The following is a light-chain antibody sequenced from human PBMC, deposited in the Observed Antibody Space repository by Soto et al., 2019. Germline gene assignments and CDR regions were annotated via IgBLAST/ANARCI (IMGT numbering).Light chain of an antibody. V-gene: IGKV3-20*01. CDR1: QSVGSSY. CDR2: GTS. Sequence: EIVLTQSPCILSLSPGERATLSCRASQSVGSSYLAWYQQKPGQAPRLLIYGTSSSATGIPDRFSGSGSGTDFTLTISSLEPEDFAVYYCQQYDNSLYTFGQGTKLEIK. J-gene: IGKJ2*01. CDR3: QQYDNSLYT.